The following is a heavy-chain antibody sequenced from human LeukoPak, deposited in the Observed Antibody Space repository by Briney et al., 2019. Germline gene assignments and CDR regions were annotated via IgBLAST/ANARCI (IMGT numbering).Heavy chain of an antibody. J-gene: IGHJ6*02. D-gene: IGHD3-3*01. CDR2: MNQDGSEK. V-gene: IGHV3-7*01. CDR3: ARDTVFGVIIGPRMDV. Sequence: PGGSLRLSCAASGFTFSSYWMSWVRQAPGKGLEWVANMNQDGSEKYYVDSVKGRFTISRDNAKNSLYLQMNSLRAEDTAVYYCARDTVFGVIIGPRMDVWGQGTTVTVSS. CDR1: GFTFSSYW.